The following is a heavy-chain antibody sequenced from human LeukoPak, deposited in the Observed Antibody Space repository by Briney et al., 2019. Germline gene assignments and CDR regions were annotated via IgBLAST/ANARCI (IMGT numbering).Heavy chain of an antibody. V-gene: IGHV4-34*01. CDR3: ATGIYSGYLKGAYYFDY. Sequence: SETLSLTCAVYGGSFSGYYWGWIRQPPGKGLEWIGSIYYSGSTYYNPSLKSRVTISVDTSKNQFSLKLSSVTAADTAVYYCATGIYSGYLKGAYYFDYWGQGTLVTVSS. D-gene: IGHD5-12*01. J-gene: IGHJ4*02. CDR1: GGSFSGYY. CDR2: IYYSGST.